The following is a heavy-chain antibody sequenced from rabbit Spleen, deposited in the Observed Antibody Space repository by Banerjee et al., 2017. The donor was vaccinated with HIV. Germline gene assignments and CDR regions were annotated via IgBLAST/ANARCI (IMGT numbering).Heavy chain of an antibody. CDR3: ARGARSTYYEFGL. D-gene: IGHD8-1*01. V-gene: IGHV1S40*01. CDR1: GFSFSGSYW. Sequence: QSLEESGGDLVKPGASLTLACTASGFSFSGSYWICWVRQAPGKGLEWIACISGGSSGNTYYASWAKGRFTISKTSSTTVTLQMTSLTAADTATYFCARGARSTYYEFGLWGPGTLVTVS. J-gene: IGHJ4*01. CDR2: ISGGSSGNT.